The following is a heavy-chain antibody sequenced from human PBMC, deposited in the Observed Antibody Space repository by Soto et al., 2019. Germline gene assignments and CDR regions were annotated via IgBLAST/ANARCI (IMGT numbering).Heavy chain of an antibody. CDR1: GYTFTSYG. CDR3: ARVPTETYYYYYYGMDV. CDR2: ISAYNGNT. V-gene: IGHV1-18*01. D-gene: IGHD4-4*01. Sequence: GASVKVSCKASGYTFTSYGISWVRQAPGQGLEWMGWISAYNGNTNYAQKLQGRVTMTTDTSTSTAYMELRSLRSDDTAVYYCARVPTETYYYYYYGMDVWGQGTTVTV. J-gene: IGHJ6*02.